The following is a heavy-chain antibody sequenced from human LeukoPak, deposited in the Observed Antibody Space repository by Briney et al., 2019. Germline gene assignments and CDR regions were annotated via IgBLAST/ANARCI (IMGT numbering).Heavy chain of an antibody. CDR1: GYTFTSYD. J-gene: IGHJ4*02. CDR3: AREGYTTVTPDY. CDR2: ISAYNGNT. D-gene: IGHD4-17*01. V-gene: IGHV1-18*01. Sequence: GASVKVSCKASGYTFTSYDINWVRQATGQGLEWMGWISAYNGNTNYAQKLQGRVTMTTDTSTSTAYMELRSLRSDDTAVYYCAREGYTTVTPDYWGQGTLVTVSS.